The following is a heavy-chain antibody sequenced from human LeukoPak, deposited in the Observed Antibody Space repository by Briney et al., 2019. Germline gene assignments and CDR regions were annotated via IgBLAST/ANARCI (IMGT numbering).Heavy chain of an antibody. CDR2: IRSSGDGT. D-gene: IGHD3-16*01. J-gene: IGHJ4*02. CDR1: GYSFTNYY. Sequence: ASVNVSCKASGYSFTNYYIHWVRQAPGQGLEWMGVIRSSGDGTTYAQKFQGRVTMTRDTSTSTVYMELSSLRSEDTAVYYCARDGGSHDFDYWGQGTLVTISS. CDR3: ARDGGSHDFDY. V-gene: IGHV1-46*01.